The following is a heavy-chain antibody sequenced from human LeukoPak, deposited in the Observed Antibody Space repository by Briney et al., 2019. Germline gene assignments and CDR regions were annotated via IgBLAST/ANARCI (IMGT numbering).Heavy chain of an antibody. CDR2: INPNSGGT. CDR3: ARVPVYCSSTSCYPDY. V-gene: IGHV1-2*02. Sequence: ASVKVSCKASGYTFTGYYMHRVRQAPGQGLEWMGWINPNSGGTNYAQKFQGRVTMTRDTSISTAYMELSRLRSDDTAVYYCARVPVYCSSTSCYPDYWGQGTLVTVSS. D-gene: IGHD2-2*01. J-gene: IGHJ4*02. CDR1: GYTFTGYY.